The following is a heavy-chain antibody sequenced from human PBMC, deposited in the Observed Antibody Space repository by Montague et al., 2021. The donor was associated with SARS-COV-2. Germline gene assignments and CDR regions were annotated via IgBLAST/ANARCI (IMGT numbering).Heavy chain of an antibody. D-gene: IGHD5-12*01. Sequence: SETLSLTCTVSGGSISSSSYYWGWIRQPPGKGLEWIGSIYYSGSTYYNPSLKSRVTISVDTSKNQFSLKLSSVTAADTAVYYCARRGRCGYGYHPPVDYWGQGTPGTVSS. CDR1: GGSISSSSYY. CDR2: IYYSGST. V-gene: IGHV4-39*01. J-gene: IGHJ4*01. CDR3: ARRGRCGYGYHPPVDY.